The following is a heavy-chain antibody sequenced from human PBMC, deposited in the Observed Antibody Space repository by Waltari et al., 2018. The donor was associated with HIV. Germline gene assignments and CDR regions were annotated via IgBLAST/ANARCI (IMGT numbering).Heavy chain of an antibody. J-gene: IGHJ4*02. D-gene: IGHD3-10*01. V-gene: IGHV3-7*04. CDR3: ARGGFYGSGSKVN. CDR1: GVTSSTSW. Sequence: EVQLVESGGGLVQPRGYLRPSCPAPGVTSSTSWMSWAPQAPGQGVAWVANIKQEGSEKYYVDSVNGRFTISRDNAENSLYLQMNSRRAEDTAVYYCARGGFYGSGSKVNWGQGTLVTVSS. CDR2: IKQEGSEK.